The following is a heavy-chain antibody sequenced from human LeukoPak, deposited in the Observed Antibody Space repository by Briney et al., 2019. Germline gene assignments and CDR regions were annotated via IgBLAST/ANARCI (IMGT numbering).Heavy chain of an antibody. D-gene: IGHD2-21*02. CDR2: INSDGSST. CDR3: ARALTWGLYYFDY. CDR1: GFTFSSYW. V-gene: IGHV3-74*01. Sequence: PGGSLRLSCAASGFTFSSYWMHWVRQAPGKGLVWVSRINSDGSSTTYADSVKGRFTISRDNARNTLYLQMNSLRAEDTAVYYCARALTWGLYYFDYWGQGTLVTVSS. J-gene: IGHJ4*02.